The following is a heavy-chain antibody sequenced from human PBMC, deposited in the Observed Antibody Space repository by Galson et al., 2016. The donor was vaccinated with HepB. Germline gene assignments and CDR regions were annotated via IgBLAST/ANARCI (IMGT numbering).Heavy chain of an antibody. Sequence: SLRLSCAASGFTFTSYSMNWVRQVPGKGLEWVSYIGSSPGTVYYADSVKGRFTISRDNAKSSLYLQMNSLRDEDTAVYYCARDPLGYSYALVRYFDYWGQGTLVTVSS. CDR3: ARDPLGYSYALVRYFDY. CDR2: IGSSPGTV. D-gene: IGHD5-18*01. J-gene: IGHJ4*02. V-gene: IGHV3-48*02. CDR1: GFTFTSYS.